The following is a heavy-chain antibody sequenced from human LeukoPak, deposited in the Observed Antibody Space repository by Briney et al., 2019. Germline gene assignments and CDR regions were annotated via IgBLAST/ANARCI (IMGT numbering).Heavy chain of an antibody. CDR1: GFSLSTSGVG. CDR2: IYWDDDK. V-gene: IGHV2-5*02. J-gene: IGHJ4*02. D-gene: IGHD3-10*01. Sequence: SGPTLVKPTQTLTLTFTFSGFSLSTSGVGVGWIRQPPGKALEWLALIYWDDDKRYSPSLKSRLTITKDTSKNQVILTMTNMDPVDTATYYCAHSANYYGSGSYAFYFDYWGQGTPVTVSS. CDR3: AHSANYYGSGSYAFYFDY.